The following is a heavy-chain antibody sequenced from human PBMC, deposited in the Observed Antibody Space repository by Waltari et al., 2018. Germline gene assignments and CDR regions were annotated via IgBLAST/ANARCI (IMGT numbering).Heavy chain of an antibody. Sequence: QVQLVESGGGVVQPGGSLRLSCAASGFTFSSYGMHWVRQAPGKGLEWVACIRYDGNNQYYADSVKGRFTISRDSSRNTLSLQMDSLRPEDTAVYYCARNANWYYHDSSGYDYWGQGTLVTVSS. V-gene: IGHV3-30*02. CDR3: ARNANWYYHDSSGYDY. J-gene: IGHJ4*02. CDR2: IRYDGNNQ. CDR1: GFTFSSYG. D-gene: IGHD3-22*01.